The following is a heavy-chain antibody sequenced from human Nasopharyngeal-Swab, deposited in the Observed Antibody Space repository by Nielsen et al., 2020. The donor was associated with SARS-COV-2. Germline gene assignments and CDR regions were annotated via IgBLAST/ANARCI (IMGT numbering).Heavy chain of an antibody. CDR3: AKDRDSGDDSDDYYHYYGMDV. CDR1: GFTFNTYA. V-gene: IGHV3-23*01. J-gene: IGHJ6*02. D-gene: IGHD5-12*01. CDR2: ISGSDYST. Sequence: GESLKISCAASGFTFNTYAISWVRQAPGKGLEWVSVISGSDYSTKYADSVKGRFTISRDNSKNTVNLQMNSLRAEDTAIYYCAKDRDSGDDSDDYYHYYGMDVWGQGTTVTSP.